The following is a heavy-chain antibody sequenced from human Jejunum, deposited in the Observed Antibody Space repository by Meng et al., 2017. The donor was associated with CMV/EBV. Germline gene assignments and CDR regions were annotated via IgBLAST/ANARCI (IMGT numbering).Heavy chain of an antibody. Sequence: FTLSSYGMHWGRQAPGKGLEWVAFIRHDGSTKYYGGSVEGRFTISRDNSKNTLYLQMDSLRGEDTAVYYRAKDKIPVSPYYYGMDVWGQGTTVTVSS. CDR3: AKDKIPVSPYYYGMDV. V-gene: IGHV3-30*02. CDR2: IRHDGSTK. J-gene: IGHJ6*02. CDR1: FTLSSYG. D-gene: IGHD4-11*01.